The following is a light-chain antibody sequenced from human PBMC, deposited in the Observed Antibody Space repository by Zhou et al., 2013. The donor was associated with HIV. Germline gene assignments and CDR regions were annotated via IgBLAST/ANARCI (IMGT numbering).Light chain of an antibody. V-gene: IGKV1-17*01. J-gene: IGKJ1*01. CDR3: LQHKSYPWT. CDR1: QSISSY. Sequence: DIQMTQSPSSLSASVGDRVTITCRASQSISSYLNWYQQKPGKAPKLLIYAASSLQSGVPSRFSGSGSGTEFTLTISSLQPEDFATYYCLQHKSYPWTFGQGTEGGN. CDR2: AAS.